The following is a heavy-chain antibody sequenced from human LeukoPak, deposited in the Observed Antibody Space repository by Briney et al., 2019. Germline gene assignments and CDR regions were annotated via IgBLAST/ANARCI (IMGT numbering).Heavy chain of an antibody. J-gene: IGHJ4*02. CDR1: GYTFTSYG. CDR3: ARAEGGVAYCGGDCYDN. V-gene: IGHV1-18*01. Sequence: ASVTVSCKASGYTFTSYGISWVRQAPGQGLEWMGWISAYNGNTNYAQKLQGRVTMSTDTSTSTAYMELRSLRSDDTAVYYCARAEGGVAYCGGDCYDNWGQGTLVTVPS. CDR2: ISAYNGNT. D-gene: IGHD2-21*02.